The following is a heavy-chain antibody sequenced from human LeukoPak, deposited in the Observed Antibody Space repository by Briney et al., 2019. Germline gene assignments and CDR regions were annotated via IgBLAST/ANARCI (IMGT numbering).Heavy chain of an antibody. D-gene: IGHD1-7*01. CDR2: INHSGST. J-gene: IGHJ4*02. Sequence: PSETLSLTCTVSGGSISSYYWSWIRQPPGKGLEWIGEINHSGSTNYNPSLKSRVTISVDTSKNQFSLKLSSVTAADTAVYYCARGYWNYSLWGQGTLVTVSS. V-gene: IGHV4-34*01. CDR3: ARGYWNYSL. CDR1: GGSISSYY.